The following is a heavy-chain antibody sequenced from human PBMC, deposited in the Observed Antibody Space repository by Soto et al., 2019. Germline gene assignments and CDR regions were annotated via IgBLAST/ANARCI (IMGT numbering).Heavy chain of an antibody. D-gene: IGHD6-13*01. J-gene: IGHJ5*02. Sequence: PSETLSLTCTVSGGSISSSRCHWAWIRQPPGKGLEWIAEINYSGSTNYNAPLKSRVTISVDTSKNQFSLKLSSVTAADTAVYYCAIVSIAAAAWWFDPWGQGTLVTVS. CDR2: INYSGST. CDR3: AIVSIAAAAWWFDP. V-gene: IGHV4-39*07. CDR1: GGSISSSRCH.